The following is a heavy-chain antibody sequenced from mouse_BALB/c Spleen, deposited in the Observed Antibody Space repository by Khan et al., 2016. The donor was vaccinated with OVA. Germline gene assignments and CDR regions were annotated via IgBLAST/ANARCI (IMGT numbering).Heavy chain of an antibody. Sequence: QVQLQQSGVELMKPGASVKISCKATGYTFRSSWIQWVKQRPGHGLEWIGEILPGTGTTNYSERFKDTATFTADTSSNTAYMQLSSLTSEDSAVYYCARWGPYGNYGAYWGQGTLVTVSA. V-gene: IGHV1-9*01. CDR2: ILPGTGTT. CDR1: GYTFRSSW. J-gene: IGHJ3*01. D-gene: IGHD2-1*01. CDR3: ARWGPYGNYGAY.